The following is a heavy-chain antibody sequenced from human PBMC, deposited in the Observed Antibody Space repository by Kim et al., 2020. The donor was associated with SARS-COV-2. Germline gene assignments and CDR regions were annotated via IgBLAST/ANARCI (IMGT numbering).Heavy chain of an antibody. J-gene: IGHJ4*02. V-gene: IGHV3-23*01. CDR3: ASSPSYYYDSSGYHFDY. D-gene: IGHD3-22*01. Sequence: KGRFTISRDNSKNTLYLQMNSLRAEDTAVYYCASSPSYYYDSSGYHFDYWGQGTLVTVSS.